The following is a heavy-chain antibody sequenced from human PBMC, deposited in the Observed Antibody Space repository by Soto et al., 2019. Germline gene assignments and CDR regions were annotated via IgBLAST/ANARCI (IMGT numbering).Heavy chain of an antibody. CDR3: ATVYSSDWPRGHLDN. V-gene: IGHV1-18*01. J-gene: IGHJ4*02. CDR1: DYTFTRNG. D-gene: IGHD6-19*01. Sequence: QVQLVQSGAEVKKPGASVKVSCKASDYTFTRNGISWVRQAPGQGLEWMGWISGYSGSTNYAQKFQGRVTMTTDTPTSTAYMELRSLRSDDTAVYYCATVYSSDWPRGHLDNWGQGTLVTVSS. CDR2: ISGYSGST.